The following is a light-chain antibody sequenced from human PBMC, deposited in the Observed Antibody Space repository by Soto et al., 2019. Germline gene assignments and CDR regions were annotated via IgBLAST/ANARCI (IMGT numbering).Light chain of an antibody. J-gene: IGLJ2*01. CDR3: SSYTSSSTV. Sequence: QSVLTQPASVSGSPGQSITISCTGTSSDVGGYNYVSWYQQHPGKAPKLMIYEVSNRPSGVSNRFSGSKSGNTASLTISGLQAEDEADYYCSSYTSSSTVFGGGTKGPS. CDR2: EVS. CDR1: SSDVGGYNY. V-gene: IGLV2-14*01.